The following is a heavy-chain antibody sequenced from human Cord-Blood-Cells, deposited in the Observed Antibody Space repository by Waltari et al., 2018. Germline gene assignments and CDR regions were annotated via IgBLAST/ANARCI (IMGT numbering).Heavy chain of an antibody. V-gene: IGHV3-53*01. Sequence: GGSLRLSCAASGFTVSSNYMSWVRQAPGKGLEWVSVIYSGGSTYYADSVKGRFTISRDNSKNTLYLQMNSLRAEDTAVYYCARAPGRTYYDFWSGYPDAFDIWGQGTMVTVSS. CDR3: ARAPGRTYYDFWSGYPDAFDI. J-gene: IGHJ3*02. D-gene: IGHD3-3*01. CDR1: GFTVSSNY. CDR2: IYSGGST.